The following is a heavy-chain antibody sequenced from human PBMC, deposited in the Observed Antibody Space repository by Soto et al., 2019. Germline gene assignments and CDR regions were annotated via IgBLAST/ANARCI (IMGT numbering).Heavy chain of an antibody. D-gene: IGHD6-13*01. CDR2: INHSGST. CDR1: GGSFSGYY. CDR3: ARGTAVLYYYYYYGMDV. Sequence: SETLSLTCAVYGGSFSGYYWSWIRQPPGKGLEWIVEINHSGSTNYNPSLKSRVTISVDTSKNQFSLKLSSVTAADTAVYYCARGTAVLYYYYYYGMDVWGQGTTVTVSS. J-gene: IGHJ6*02. V-gene: IGHV4-34*01.